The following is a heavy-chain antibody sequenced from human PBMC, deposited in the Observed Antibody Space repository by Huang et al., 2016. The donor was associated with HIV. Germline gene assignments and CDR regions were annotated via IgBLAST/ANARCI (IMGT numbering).Heavy chain of an antibody. CDR1: GGSVSGHY. V-gene: IGHV4-34*01. CDR2: INDNGYT. D-gene: IGHD6-13*01. CDR3: ARASWYEPRSWYFGL. J-gene: IGHJ2*01. Sequence: QVQLQQWGAGLLKPSETLSLTCVCYGGSVSGHYWSWIRQPPGKGLEWIAEINDNGYTDYNPSLKSRVTISVHTSRNQFSLELNSVTAADAAVYYCARASWYEPRSWYFGLWGRGTLVTVSS.